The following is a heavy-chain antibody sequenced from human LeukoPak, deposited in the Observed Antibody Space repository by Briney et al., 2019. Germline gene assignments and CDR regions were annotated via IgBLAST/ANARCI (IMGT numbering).Heavy chain of an antibody. CDR2: IYYSGST. J-gene: IGHJ4*02. CDR3: ARSLWGYSYGFDY. CDR1: GGSISSGGYY. Sequence: SETLSLTCTVSGGSISSGGYYWSWIRQPPGKGLEWIGYIYYSGSTNYNPSLKSRVTISVDTSKNQFSLKLSSVTAADTAVYYCARSLWGYSYGFDYWGQGTLVTVSS. D-gene: IGHD5-18*01. V-gene: IGHV4-61*08.